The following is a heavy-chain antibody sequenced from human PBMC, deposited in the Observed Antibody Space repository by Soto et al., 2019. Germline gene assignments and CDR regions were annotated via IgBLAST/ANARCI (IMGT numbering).Heavy chain of an antibody. D-gene: IGHD2-15*01. CDR2: IYPGDSDT. J-gene: IGHJ6*02. Sequence: GESLKISCKGSGYSFTSYWIGWVRQMPGKGLEWMGIIYPGDSDTRYSPSFQGQATISADKSISTAYLQWSSLKASDTAMYYCARRLNLGYCSGGSCPYYYGMDVWGQGTTVTVS. CDR1: GYSFTSYW. V-gene: IGHV5-51*01. CDR3: ARRLNLGYCSGGSCPYYYGMDV.